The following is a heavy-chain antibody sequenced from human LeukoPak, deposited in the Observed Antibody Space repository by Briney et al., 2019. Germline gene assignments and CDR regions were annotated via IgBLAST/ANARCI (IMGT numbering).Heavy chain of an antibody. CDR1: GYTFTSYY. V-gene: IGHV1-46*01. Sequence: ASVKVSCKASGYTFTSYYMHWVRQAPGQGLEWMGIINPSGGSTSYAQKFQGRVTMTRDTSISTAYMELSRLRSDDTAVYYCARGPGDIVVVVAAKGEYFQHWGQGTLVTVSS. D-gene: IGHD2-15*01. CDR2: INPSGGST. CDR3: ARGPGDIVVVVAAKGEYFQH. J-gene: IGHJ1*01.